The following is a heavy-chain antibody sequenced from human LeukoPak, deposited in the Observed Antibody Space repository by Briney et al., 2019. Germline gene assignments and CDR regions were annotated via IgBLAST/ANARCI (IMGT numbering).Heavy chain of an antibody. CDR3: ARDLKTSGWYGDFDY. J-gene: IGHJ4*02. Sequence: GGSLRLSCVASGFTVSSNYMSWVRQAPGKGLEWVSAIFSGGSTFYADSVTGRFTISRDNSKNTVYLEMNSLRAEDTAVYYCARDLKTSGWYGDFDYWGQGTLVTVST. CDR1: GFTVSSNY. CDR2: IFSGGST. D-gene: IGHD6-19*01. V-gene: IGHV3-53*01.